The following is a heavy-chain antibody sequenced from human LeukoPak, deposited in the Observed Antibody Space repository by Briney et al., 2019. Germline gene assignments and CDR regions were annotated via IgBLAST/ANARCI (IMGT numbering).Heavy chain of an antibody. V-gene: IGHV3-30*02. CDR1: GFTFSSYG. CDR2: IRYDGSNK. Sequence: GGSLRLSCAASGFTFSSYGMHWVRQAPGKGLEWVAFIRYDGSNKYYADSVKGRFTISRDNAKNSLYLQMNSLRAEDTAVYYCARGGTVVNRLGGHWGQGTLVTVSS. D-gene: IGHD4-23*01. J-gene: IGHJ4*02. CDR3: ARGGTVVNRLGGH.